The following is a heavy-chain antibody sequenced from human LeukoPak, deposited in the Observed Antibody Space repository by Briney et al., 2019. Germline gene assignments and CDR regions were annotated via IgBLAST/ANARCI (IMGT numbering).Heavy chain of an antibody. D-gene: IGHD6-13*01. Sequence: PGGSLRLSCAASGFTFSSHSMNWVRQAPGKGLEWVSSISSSSSYIYYADSVRGRFTISRDNAKSSLYLQLNSLRAEDSAVYYCARGKGVDSTSRLFDYWGQGTLVTVSS. CDR3: ARGKGVDSTSRLFDY. CDR2: ISSSSSYI. V-gene: IGHV3-21*04. J-gene: IGHJ4*02. CDR1: GFTFSSHS.